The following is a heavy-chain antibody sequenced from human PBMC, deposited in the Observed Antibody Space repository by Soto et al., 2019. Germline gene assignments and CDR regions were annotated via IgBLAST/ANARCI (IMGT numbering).Heavy chain of an antibody. D-gene: IGHD2-8*01. CDR2: ISGSGGST. J-gene: IGHJ3*02. CDR3: AKDTNLVLMVYDISLDAFDI. V-gene: IGHV3-23*01. CDR1: GFTFSSYA. Sequence: GGSLRLSCAASGFTFSSYAMSWVRQAPGKGLEWVSAISGSGGSTYYAGSVKGRFTISRDNSKNTLYLQMNSLRAEDTAVYYCAKDTNLVLMVYDISLDAFDIWGQGTMVTVSS.